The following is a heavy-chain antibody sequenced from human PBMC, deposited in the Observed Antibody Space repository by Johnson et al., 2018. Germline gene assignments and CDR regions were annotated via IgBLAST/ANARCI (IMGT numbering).Heavy chain of an antibody. CDR2: IRGKASGGTT. D-gene: IGHD1-1*01. CDR1: GFTFGDYA. CDR3: TRCRVGNDNHGDV. J-gene: IGHJ6*04. Sequence: VQLVQSGGGLVQPGRSVRLSCTASGFTFGDYAMSWFRQAPGQGLEWVGFIRGKASGGTTEYAASVKGRFTIPIDDSKSIAYLQMNSLKTEDTAVYYWTRCRVGNDNHGDVCVRGTTVTVSS. V-gene: IGHV3-49*03.